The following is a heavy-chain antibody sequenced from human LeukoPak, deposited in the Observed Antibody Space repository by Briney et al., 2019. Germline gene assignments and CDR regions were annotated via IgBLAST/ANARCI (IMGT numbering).Heavy chain of an antibody. CDR1: GFTLSTCG. CDR2: ISHDGNSK. J-gene: IGHJ4*02. Sequence: PGGSLRLSCAASGFTLSTCGMHWVRQAPGKGLEWVAMISHDGNSKQYADFAKGRFTISRDNSKNTLYLEMNSLRTEDTAVYHCARGGYDILTGYYTDFDYWGQGTLVTVSS. D-gene: IGHD3-9*01. V-gene: IGHV3-30*03. CDR3: ARGGYDILTGYYTDFDY.